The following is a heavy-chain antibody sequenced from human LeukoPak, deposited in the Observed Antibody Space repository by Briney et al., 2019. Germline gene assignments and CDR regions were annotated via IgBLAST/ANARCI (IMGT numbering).Heavy chain of an antibody. CDR3: ARVRGSYYSAMDV. V-gene: IGHV3-48*03. CDR2: ISSTGNTI. D-gene: IGHD3-10*01. CDR1: GFTFSNYD. Sequence: PGGSLRLSCAASGFTFSNYDMNWVRQAPGKGLEWVSYISSTGNTIYYADSVEGRFIISRDNAKNSLYLQMNSLRVEDTAVYYCARVRGSYYSAMDVWGQRTTVTVSS. J-gene: IGHJ6*02.